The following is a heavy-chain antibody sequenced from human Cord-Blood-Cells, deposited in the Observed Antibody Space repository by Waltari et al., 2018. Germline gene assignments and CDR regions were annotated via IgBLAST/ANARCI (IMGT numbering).Heavy chain of an antibody. CDR2: IIPIFGTA. D-gene: IGHD2-2*01. Sequence: QVQLVQSGAEVKKPGSSVKVSCKASGGTFSSYAISWVRQAPGQGREWMGGIIPIFGTANYAQKFQGRVTITADESTSTAYMELSSLRSEDTAVYYCARDQNTDCSSTSCYYYYGMDVWGQGTTVTVSS. J-gene: IGHJ6*02. V-gene: IGHV1-69*01. CDR3: ARDQNTDCSSTSCYYYYGMDV. CDR1: GGTFSSYA.